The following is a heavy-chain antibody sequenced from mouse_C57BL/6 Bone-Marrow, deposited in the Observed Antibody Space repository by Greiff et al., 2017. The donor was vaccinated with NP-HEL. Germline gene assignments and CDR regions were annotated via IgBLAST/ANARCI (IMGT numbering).Heavy chain of an antibody. CDR1: GYTFTSYW. D-gene: IGHD1-1*01. J-gene: IGHJ3*01. V-gene: IGHV1-69*01. Sequence: VQLQQSGAELVMPGASVKLSCKASGYTFTSYWMHWVKQRPGQGLEWIGEIDPSDSYTNYNQKFKGKSTLTVDKSSSTAYMQLSSLTSEDSAVYYCALLRYLFAYWGQGTLVTVSA. CDR3: ALLRYLFAY. CDR2: IDPSDSYT.